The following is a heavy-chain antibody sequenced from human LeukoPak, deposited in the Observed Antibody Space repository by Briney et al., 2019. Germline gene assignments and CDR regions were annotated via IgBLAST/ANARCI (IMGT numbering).Heavy chain of an antibody. Sequence: GESLKITCKGSGYGFTSYWIDWVRQMPGKGLEWMGIIYPGDSDTRYSPSFQGQVTISADKSISTAYLQWSSLKASDTAMYYCARRTAVAAPFDYWGQGTLVTVSS. CDR3: ARRTAVAAPFDY. V-gene: IGHV5-51*01. CDR2: IYPGDSDT. D-gene: IGHD6-19*01. J-gene: IGHJ4*02. CDR1: GYGFTSYW.